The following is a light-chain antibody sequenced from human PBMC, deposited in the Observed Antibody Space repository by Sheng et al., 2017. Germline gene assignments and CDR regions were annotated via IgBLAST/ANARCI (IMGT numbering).Light chain of an antibody. CDR3: QQSYSTPSXT. CDR2: AAS. CDR1: QSISSY. Sequence: DIQMTQSPSSLSASVGDRVTITCRASQSISSYLNWYQQKPGKAPKLLIYAASSLQSGVPSRFSGSGSGTDFTLTISSLQPEDFATYYCQQSYSTPSXTFGRRDRRWRSN. J-gene: IGKJ4*01. V-gene: IGKV1-39*01.